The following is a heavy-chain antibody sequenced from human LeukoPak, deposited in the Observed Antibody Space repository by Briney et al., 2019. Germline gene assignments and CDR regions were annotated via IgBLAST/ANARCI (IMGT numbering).Heavy chain of an antibody. CDR3: ARCESGSSWPWELGNN. CDR2: ISAYNGRT. V-gene: IGHV1-18*01. CDR1: GYTFTSYA. Sequence: ASVKVSCKASGYTFTSYAITWVRQAPGQGLEWMGWISAYNGRTNYAQNLQDGVTLTIDTSTSTAYMELRSLKSDDTAVYFCARCESGSSWPWELGNNWGQGTPVTVSS. J-gene: IGHJ4*02. D-gene: IGHD6-13*01.